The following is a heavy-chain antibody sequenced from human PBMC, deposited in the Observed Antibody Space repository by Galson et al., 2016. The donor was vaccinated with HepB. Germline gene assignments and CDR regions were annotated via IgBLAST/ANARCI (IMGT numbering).Heavy chain of an antibody. V-gene: IGHV3-33*01. Sequence: SLRLSCAASGFTFSNYGMHWVRQAPGKGLEWVAIIWFDGSNPYYTDSVKGRFTISRDNFKKTLYLQMNNLRAEDTAVYYCARMRNGDYNWNYGEFDYWGQGTLVTVSS. J-gene: IGHJ4*02. CDR2: IWFDGSNP. CDR3: ARMRNGDYNWNYGEFDY. D-gene: IGHD1-7*01. CDR1: GFTFSNYG.